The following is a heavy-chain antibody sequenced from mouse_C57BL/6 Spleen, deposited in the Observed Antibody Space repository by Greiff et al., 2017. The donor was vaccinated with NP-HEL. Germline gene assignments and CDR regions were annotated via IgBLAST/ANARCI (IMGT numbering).Heavy chain of an antibody. CDR3: ARSITTVVEGYFDV. CDR2: IDPSDSYT. J-gene: IGHJ1*03. V-gene: IGHV1-50*01. CDR1: GYTFTSYW. D-gene: IGHD1-1*01. Sequence: QVQLQQSGAELARPGASVKLSCKASGYTFTSYWMQWVKQRPGQGLEWIGEIDPSDSYTNYNQKFKGKATLTVDTSSSTAYMQLSSLTSEDSAVYYCARSITTVVEGYFDVWGTGTTVTVSS.